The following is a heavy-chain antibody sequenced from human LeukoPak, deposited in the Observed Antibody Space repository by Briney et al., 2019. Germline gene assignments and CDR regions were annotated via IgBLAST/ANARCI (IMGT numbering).Heavy chain of an antibody. CDR2: ISWNSGSI. V-gene: IGHV3-9*01. CDR1: GFTFDDYA. D-gene: IGHD1-1*01. J-gene: IGHJ4*02. CDR3: AKVESRGLRGSFDY. Sequence: PGRSLRLSCAASGFTFDDYAMHWVRQAPGKGLEWVSGISWNSGSIGYADSVKGRFTISRDNAKNSLYLQMNSLRAEDTALYYCAKVESRGLRGSFDYWGQGTLVTVSS.